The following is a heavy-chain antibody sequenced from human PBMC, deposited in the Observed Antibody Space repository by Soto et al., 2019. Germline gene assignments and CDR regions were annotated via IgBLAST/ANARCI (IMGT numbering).Heavy chain of an antibody. CDR3: ARGRDILALYYYYGMAV. V-gene: IGHV1-46*03. CDR1: GYTLTELS. D-gene: IGHD3-9*01. J-gene: IGHJ6*02. Sequence: ASVKVSCKVSGYTLTELSMHWVRQAPGQGLEWMGIINPSGGSTSYAQKFQGRVTMTRDTSTSTVYMELSSLRSEDTAVYYCARGRDILALYYYYGMAVWGQGTTVTVSS. CDR2: INPSGGST.